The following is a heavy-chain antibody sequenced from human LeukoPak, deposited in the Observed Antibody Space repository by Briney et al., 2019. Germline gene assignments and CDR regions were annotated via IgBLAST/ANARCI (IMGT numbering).Heavy chain of an antibody. J-gene: IGHJ4*02. CDR1: GFTFSSYA. Sequence: PGGSLRLSCAASGFTFSSYAMSWVRQAPGKGLEWVSAISGSGGSTYYADSVKGRFTISRDNSKNTLYLQMNSLRAEDTAVYYCASREARDGYPLGYWGQGTLVTVSS. CDR2: ISGSGGST. D-gene: IGHD5-24*01. CDR3: ASREARDGYPLGY. V-gene: IGHV3-23*01.